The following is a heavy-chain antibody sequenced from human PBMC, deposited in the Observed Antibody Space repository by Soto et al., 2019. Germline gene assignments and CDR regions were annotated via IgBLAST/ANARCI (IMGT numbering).Heavy chain of an antibody. J-gene: IGHJ3*02. Sequence: PSETLSLTCTVSGGSISDYYWSWIRQPPGKGLEWIGYIYYSGSTNYNPSLKSRVTISVDTSKNQFSLKLSSVTAADTAVYYCARALILTGYYIHDAFDIWGQGTMVTVSS. V-gene: IGHV4-59*01. CDR2: IYYSGST. D-gene: IGHD3-9*01. CDR3: ARALILTGYYIHDAFDI. CDR1: GGSISDYY.